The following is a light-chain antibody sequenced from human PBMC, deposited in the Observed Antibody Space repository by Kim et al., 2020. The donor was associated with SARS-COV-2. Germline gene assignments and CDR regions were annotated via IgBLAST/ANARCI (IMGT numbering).Light chain of an antibody. Sequence: SYELTQPPSVSVSPRQTASITCSGDKLGTKYISWYQQKPGQSPVMVMYQYTKRPSGIPERFSGSRSVYTATLTISETQPMDEADYYCQAWHNSAAVFGG. V-gene: IGLV3-1*01. CDR2: QYT. CDR1: KLGTKY. CDR3: QAWHNSAAV. J-gene: IGLJ2*01.